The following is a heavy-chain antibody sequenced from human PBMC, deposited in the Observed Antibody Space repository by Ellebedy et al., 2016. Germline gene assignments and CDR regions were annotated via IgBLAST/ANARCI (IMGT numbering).Heavy chain of an antibody. CDR3: ARARGRVGSPSNNWFDP. CDR1: GFTFSTYS. V-gene: IGHV3-21*01. J-gene: IGHJ5*02. Sequence: GESLKISCAASGFTFSTYSMNWVRQAPGKGLEWVSSISSSSYIYYADSVKGRFTISRDNAKNSLYLQMNSLRDEDTAVYYCARARGRVGSPSNNWFDPWGQGTLVTVSS. D-gene: IGHD3-16*01. CDR2: ISSSSYI.